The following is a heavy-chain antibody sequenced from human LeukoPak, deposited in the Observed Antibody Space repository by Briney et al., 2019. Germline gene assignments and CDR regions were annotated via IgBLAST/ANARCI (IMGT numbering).Heavy chain of an antibody. J-gene: IGHJ5*02. CDR3: AKHYYGSSGYTYNWFDP. V-gene: IGHV3-23*01. CDR2: ISGSGGST. D-gene: IGHD3-22*01. Sequence: GSLRLSCAASGFTFSSYAMSWVRQAPGKGLEWVSAISGSGGSTYYADSVKGRFTISRDNSKNTLYLQMNSLRAEDTAVYYCAKHYYGSSGYTYNWFDPWGQGTLVTVSS. CDR1: GFTFSSYA.